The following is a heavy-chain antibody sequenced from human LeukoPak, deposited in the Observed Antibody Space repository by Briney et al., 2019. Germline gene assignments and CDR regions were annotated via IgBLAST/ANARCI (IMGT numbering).Heavy chain of an antibody. CDR2: IYYSGST. D-gene: IGHD4-17*01. CDR1: GGSISSGGYY. CDR3: ASSAPREITVTTYYYYYMDV. Sequence: PSETLSLTCTVSGGSISSGGYYWSWIRQHPGKGLEWIGYIYYSGSTYYNPSLKSRVTISVDTSKNRFSLKLSSVTAADTAVYYCASSAPREITVTTYYYYYMDVWGKGTTVPVSS. J-gene: IGHJ6*03. V-gene: IGHV4-31*03.